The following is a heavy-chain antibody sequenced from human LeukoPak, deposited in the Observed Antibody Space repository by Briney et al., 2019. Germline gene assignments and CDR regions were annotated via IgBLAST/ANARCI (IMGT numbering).Heavy chain of an antibody. V-gene: IGHV4-30-2*01. CDR1: GGSISSGGYS. D-gene: IGHD6-25*01. J-gene: IGHJ4*02. Sequence: PSETLSLTCAVSGGSISSGGYSWSWIRQPPGKGLEWIGYIYQSGTTYYNPSLKSRVTISVDRPKNQFSLKLSSVTAADTAVYFCGRGGIAAAASGVDFWGPGTLVTVSS. CDR3: GRGGIAAAASGVDF. CDR2: IYQSGTT.